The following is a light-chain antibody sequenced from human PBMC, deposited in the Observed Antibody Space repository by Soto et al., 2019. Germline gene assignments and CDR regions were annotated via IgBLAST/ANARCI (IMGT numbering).Light chain of an antibody. Sequence: AIQMTQSPSSLSASVGDRVTITCRASQGIGNDLGWYQQKPGKAPKLLIYTASSLQSGVPSRFSGSGSGTDFTLTISSLQPEDFATYYCLQDYSYPLTFCGGTKVEI. J-gene: IGKJ4*01. CDR3: LQDYSYPLT. V-gene: IGKV1-6*01. CDR2: TAS. CDR1: QGIGND.